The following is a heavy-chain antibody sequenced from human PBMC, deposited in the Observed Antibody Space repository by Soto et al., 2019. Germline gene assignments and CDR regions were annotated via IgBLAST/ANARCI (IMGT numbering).Heavy chain of an antibody. CDR1: GGSISSSNW. Sequence: QVQLQESGPGLVKPSGTLSLTCAVSGGSISSSNWWSWVRQPPGKGLEWIGEIYHSGSTNYNPSLKSRVTISVDKSKNQFSLKLSSVTAADTAVYYCARDALSYYYGSGSYPNDAFDIWGQGTMVTVSS. D-gene: IGHD3-10*01. CDR3: ARDALSYYYGSGSYPNDAFDI. CDR2: IYHSGST. V-gene: IGHV4-4*02. J-gene: IGHJ3*02.